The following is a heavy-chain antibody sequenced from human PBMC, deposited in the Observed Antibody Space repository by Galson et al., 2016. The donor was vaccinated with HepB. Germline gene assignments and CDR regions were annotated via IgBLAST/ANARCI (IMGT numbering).Heavy chain of an antibody. D-gene: IGHD3-10*01. CDR1: GYSFNTYW. Sequence: QSGAEVKKAGESLKISCKGSGYSFNTYWIGWVRQVPGKDLEWVGIIYPDDSETRYSPAFQGQVTISADKSTSTAFLQWTSLKASDSAIYYCAISFWFGEMSHVGFDYWGQGSLVTVSP. CDR3: AISFWFGEMSHVGFDY. CDR2: IYPDDSET. J-gene: IGHJ4*02. V-gene: IGHV5-51*01.